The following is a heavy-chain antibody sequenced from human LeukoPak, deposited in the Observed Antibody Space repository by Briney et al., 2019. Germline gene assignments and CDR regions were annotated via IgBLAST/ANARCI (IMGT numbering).Heavy chain of an antibody. CDR2: ISGSGGST. V-gene: IGHV3-23*01. CDR3: TKDIAAAGTGLGDY. J-gene: IGHJ4*02. CDR1: GFTFSSYA. D-gene: IGHD6-13*01. Sequence: GGSLRLSCAASGFTFSSYAMSWVRQAPGKGLEWVSAISGSGGSTYYADSVKGRFTISRDNSKNTLYLQMNSLRAEDTAVYYCTKDIAAAGTGLGDYWGQGTLVTVSS.